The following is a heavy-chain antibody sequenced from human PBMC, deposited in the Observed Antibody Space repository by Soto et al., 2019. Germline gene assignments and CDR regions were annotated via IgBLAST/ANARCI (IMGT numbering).Heavy chain of an antibody. CDR2: IYSGGYT. CDR3: ARARSGYYFFDY. V-gene: IGHV3-53*01. Sequence: PGGSLRLSCAVSGFTVSNNYMSWVRQAPGKGLEGVSVIYSGGYTAYGDSVKGRFTISRDNSKNTLYLQMNRLRADDTAVHYCARARSGYYFFDYWGQGTLVTVSS. D-gene: IGHD3-22*01. J-gene: IGHJ4*02. CDR1: GFTVSNNY.